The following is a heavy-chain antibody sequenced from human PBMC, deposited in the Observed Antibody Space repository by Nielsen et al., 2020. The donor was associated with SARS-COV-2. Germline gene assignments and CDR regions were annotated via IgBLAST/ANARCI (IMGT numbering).Heavy chain of an antibody. D-gene: IGHD1-1*01. CDR2: TFYRSKWFN. CDR3: SRSSWNDVRDAFDI. J-gene: IGHJ3*02. V-gene: IGHV6-1*01. Sequence: SQTLSLTRAISWDSVSSDSAAWNCIRQSPSRGLVSLGRTFYRSKWFNDYAISVKSRITISPDTSKNQFSLQLNSVTPEDTAVYYCSRSSWNDVRDAFDIWGQGAPVTVSS. CDR1: WDSVSSDSAA.